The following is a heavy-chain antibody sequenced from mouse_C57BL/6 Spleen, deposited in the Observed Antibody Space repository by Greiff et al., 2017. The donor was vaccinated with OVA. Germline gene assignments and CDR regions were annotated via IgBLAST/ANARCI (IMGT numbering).Heavy chain of an antibody. CDR2: IDPSDSYT. V-gene: IGHV1-59*01. Sequence: QVQLQQPGAELVRPGTSVKLSCKASGYTFTSYWMHWVKQRPGQGLEWIGVIDPSDSYTNYNQKFKGKATLTVDTSSSTAYMQLSSLTSEDAAVYYCARGDGYYVLDWYFDVWGTGTTVTVSS. CDR1: GYTFTSYW. J-gene: IGHJ1*03. D-gene: IGHD2-3*01. CDR3: ARGDGYYVLDWYFDV.